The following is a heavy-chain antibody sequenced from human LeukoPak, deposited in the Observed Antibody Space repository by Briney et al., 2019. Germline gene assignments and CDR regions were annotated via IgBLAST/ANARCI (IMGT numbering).Heavy chain of an antibody. Sequence: GGSLRLSCAASGFTFSSHALSWVRHAPGKGVECVSAISGSGGSTYSADSLKGRFTISRDNSKNTLYLQINSLRADDTAVFYCARGGLGSAFDNWGQGTLVTVSS. V-gene: IGHV3-23*01. D-gene: IGHD6-19*01. CDR3: ARGGLGSAFDN. J-gene: IGHJ4*02. CDR1: GFTFSSHA. CDR2: ISGSGGST.